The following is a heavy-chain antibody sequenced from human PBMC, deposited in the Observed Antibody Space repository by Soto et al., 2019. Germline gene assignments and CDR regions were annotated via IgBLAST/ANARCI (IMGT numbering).Heavy chain of an antibody. V-gene: IGHV3-23*01. Sequence: GGSLRLSCAASGFTFSSYAMSWVRQAPGKGLEWVSAISGSGGSTYYADSVKGRFTISRDNSKNTLYLQMNSLRAEDTAVYYCAKHFGLTMVRGKSPASGWGQGTLVTVSS. CDR2: ISGSGGST. J-gene: IGHJ4*02. CDR1: GFTFSSYA. D-gene: IGHD3-10*01. CDR3: AKHFGLTMVRGKSPASG.